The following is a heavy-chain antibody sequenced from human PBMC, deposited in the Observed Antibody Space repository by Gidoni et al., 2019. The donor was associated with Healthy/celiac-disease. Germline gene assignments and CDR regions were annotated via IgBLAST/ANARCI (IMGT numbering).Heavy chain of an antibody. V-gene: IGHV3-66*02. D-gene: IGHD3-10*01. Sequence: EVQLVESGGGLVQPGGSLSLPCAASGFLASINYMICVRQAPGKGLEWVSVIYRGGSTYYADSVKGRFTISRDNSKNTLYLQMNSLRAEDTAVYYCAREGYYGSGRGIDYWGQGTLVTVSS. J-gene: IGHJ4*02. CDR1: GFLASINY. CDR3: AREGYYGSGRGIDY. CDR2: IYRGGST.